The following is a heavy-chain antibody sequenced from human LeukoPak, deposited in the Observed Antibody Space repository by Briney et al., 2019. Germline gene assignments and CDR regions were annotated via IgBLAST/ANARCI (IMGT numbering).Heavy chain of an antibody. V-gene: IGHV4-31*11. CDR2: IYYSGST. CDR3: ARWARGHFDY. J-gene: IGHJ4*02. CDR1: GGSFSGYY. Sequence: SETLSLTCAVYGGSFSGYYWSWIRQHPGKGLEWIGYIYYSGSTYYNPSLKSRVTISVDTSKNQFSLKLSSVTAADTAVYYCARWARGHFDYWGQGTLVTVSS.